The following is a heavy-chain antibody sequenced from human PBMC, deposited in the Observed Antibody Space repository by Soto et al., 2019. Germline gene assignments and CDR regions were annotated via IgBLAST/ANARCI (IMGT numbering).Heavy chain of an antibody. CDR2: IYYRGST. Sequence: NPSETLSLTCTVSGGSISSGDYYWSWIRQPPGKGLEWIGYIYYRGSTYYNPSLKNRFIISVDTSKDQFSLRLNSVTAADTAMYYCARGDFWSGYVIPSEAFDIWGQGTMVTVSS. CDR1: GGSISSGDYY. V-gene: IGHV4-30-4*01. CDR3: ARGDFWSGYVIPSEAFDI. D-gene: IGHD3-3*01. J-gene: IGHJ3*02.